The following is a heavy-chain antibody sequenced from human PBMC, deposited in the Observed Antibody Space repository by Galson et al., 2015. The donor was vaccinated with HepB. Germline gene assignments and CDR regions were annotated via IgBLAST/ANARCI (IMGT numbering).Heavy chain of an antibody. J-gene: IGHJ4*02. V-gene: IGHV3-30-3*01. CDR3: AKDGDRWDYGGLDY. D-gene: IGHD4-23*01. CDR2: ISYDGSNK. CDR1: GFTFSSYA. Sequence: SLRLSCAASGFTFSSYAMHWVRQAPGKGLEWVAVISYDGSNKYYADPVKGRFTISRDNSKNTLYLHMNSLRAEDTAVYYCAKDGDRWDYGGLDYWGQGTLVTVSS.